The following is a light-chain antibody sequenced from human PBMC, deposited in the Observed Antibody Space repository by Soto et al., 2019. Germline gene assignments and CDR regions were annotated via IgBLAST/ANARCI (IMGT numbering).Light chain of an antibody. CDR2: EDY. CDR1: GGNIASNY. Sequence: NFMLTQPHSVSASLGKTVTISCTRSGGNIASNYVQWFQQRPGSSPTTVIYEDYRRPSGVPDRFSASVDSSSNSASLTISGLKTEDEADYYCQSSDHSTVVFGGGTKVTVL. V-gene: IGLV6-57*01. CDR3: QSSDHSTVV. J-gene: IGLJ2*01.